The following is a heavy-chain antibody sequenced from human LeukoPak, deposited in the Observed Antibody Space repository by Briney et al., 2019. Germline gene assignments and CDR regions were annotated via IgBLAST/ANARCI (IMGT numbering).Heavy chain of an antibody. D-gene: IGHD2-15*01. CDR3: AKAFCSWWSNAIGF. CDR1: GFTFSSYG. J-gene: IGHJ4*02. V-gene: IGHV3-30*18. Sequence: PGGSLRLSCAASGFTFSSYGMHWVRQAPGKGLEWVAVISYDGSNKYYADSVKGRFTISRDNSKNTLYLQMNSLRAEDTAVYYFAKAFCSWWSNAIGFWGQGTLVTVSS. CDR2: ISYDGSNK.